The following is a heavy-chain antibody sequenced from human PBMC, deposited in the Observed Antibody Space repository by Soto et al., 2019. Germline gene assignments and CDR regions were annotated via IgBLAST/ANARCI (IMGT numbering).Heavy chain of an antibody. J-gene: IGHJ5*02. CDR3: ARTDSSGYSVYNWFAP. D-gene: IGHD3-22*01. Sequence: SVKVSCKASGGTFSSYAISWVRQAPGQGLEWMGGIIPIFGTANYAQKFQGRVTITADESTSTAYMELSSLRSEDTAVYYCARTDSSGYSVYNWFAPWGQGTLVTVSS. CDR2: IIPIFGTA. V-gene: IGHV1-69*13. CDR1: GGTFSSYA.